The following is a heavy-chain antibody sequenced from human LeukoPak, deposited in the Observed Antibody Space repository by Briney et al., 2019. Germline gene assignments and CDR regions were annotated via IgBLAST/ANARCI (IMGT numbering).Heavy chain of an antibody. CDR3: ARYRDIFDY. D-gene: IGHD2-15*01. V-gene: IGHV4-39*07. CDR1: GGSISTSNYY. CDR2: IFYSGST. Sequence: SETLSLTCTVSGGSISTSNYYWGWIRQPPGKGLEWIGNIFYSGSTYYSPSLRSRVTISLDTSKNQFSLKLSSVTAADTAVYYCARYRDIFDYWGQGTLVTVSS. J-gene: IGHJ4*02.